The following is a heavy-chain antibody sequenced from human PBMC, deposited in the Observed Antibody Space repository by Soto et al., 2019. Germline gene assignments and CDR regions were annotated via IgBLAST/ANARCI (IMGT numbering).Heavy chain of an antibody. V-gene: IGHV1-69*02. Sequence: GASVKVSCKASGGTFSSYTISWVRQAPGQGLEWMGRIIPILGIANYAQKFQGRVTITADKSTSTAYMELSSLRSEDTAVYYCARGSLVVTAITGPFDYWGQGTLVTVSS. CDR1: GGTFSSYT. D-gene: IGHD2-21*02. J-gene: IGHJ4*02. CDR2: IIPILGIA. CDR3: ARGSLVVTAITGPFDY.